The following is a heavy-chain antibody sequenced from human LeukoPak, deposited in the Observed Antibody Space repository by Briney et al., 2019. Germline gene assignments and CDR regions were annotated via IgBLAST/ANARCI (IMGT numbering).Heavy chain of an antibody. Sequence: PGGSLRLSCAASGFTVSSNYMSWVRQGPGKGLEWVSVIYDGGRTDYADSVKGRITISRDNSKNTVFLQMNSLRAEDTAVYYCARDYNWGQGTLVTVSS. CDR3: ARDYN. J-gene: IGHJ4*02. V-gene: IGHV3-66*01. CDR1: GFTVSSNY. D-gene: IGHD3-10*01. CDR2: IYDGGRT.